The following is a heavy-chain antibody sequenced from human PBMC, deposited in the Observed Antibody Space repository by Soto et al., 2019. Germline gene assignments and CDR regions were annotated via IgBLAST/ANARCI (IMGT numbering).Heavy chain of an antibody. D-gene: IGHD3-9*01. Sequence: SETLSLTCAVSGDSIGSYYCMWIRQPPGKGLESIGYLYYGRSANYNPSLKSRVTLSVDTSTNQFSLKLSSVTAADTAVYYCARVGGILTGYYYFDYWGQGTLVTVSS. CDR3: ARVGGILTGYYYFDY. CDR2: LYYGRSA. V-gene: IGHV4-59*08. CDR1: GDSIGSYY. J-gene: IGHJ4*02.